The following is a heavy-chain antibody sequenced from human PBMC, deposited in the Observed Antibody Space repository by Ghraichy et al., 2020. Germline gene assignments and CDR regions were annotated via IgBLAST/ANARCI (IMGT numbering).Heavy chain of an antibody. D-gene: IGHD2-21*02. CDR2: IRNRAQSYTT. J-gene: IGHJ4*02. Sequence: LSLTCAASGFTFSDRYMDWVRQAPGKGLEWVGRIRNRAQSYTTEYAASVRGRFTISRDDSKNSLYLQMNSLKTEDTAVYYCARRQSDFYYLDDWGQGTLVTVSS. CDR1: GFTFSDRY. V-gene: IGHV3-72*01. CDR3: ARRQSDFYYLDD.